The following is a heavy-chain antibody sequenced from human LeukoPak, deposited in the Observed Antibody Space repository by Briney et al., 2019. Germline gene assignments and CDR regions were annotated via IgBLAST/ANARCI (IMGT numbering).Heavy chain of an antibody. Sequence: ASVKVSCKASGYSFTSNYIHWVRQAPGQGLEWMGMIYPRDGSTSYAQKFQGRVTITADESTSTAYMELSSLRSEDTAVYYCARDSYGDYVERRDAFDIWGQGTMVTVSS. CDR1: GYSFTSNY. D-gene: IGHD4-17*01. J-gene: IGHJ3*02. CDR3: ARDSYGDYVERRDAFDI. CDR2: IYPRDGST. V-gene: IGHV1-46*01.